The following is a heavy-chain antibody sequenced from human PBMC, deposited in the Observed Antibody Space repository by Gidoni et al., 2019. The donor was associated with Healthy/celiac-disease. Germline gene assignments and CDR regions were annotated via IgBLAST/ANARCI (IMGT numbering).Heavy chain of an antibody. J-gene: IGHJ4*02. D-gene: IGHD2-15*01. Sequence: QVQLVECGGGVVQPGRCLRLSCAAYALTCSSSAMHWVRHAPGKGLEWVAVISYDGSNKYYADSVKGRFTISRDNSKNTLYLQMNSLRAEDTAVYYCARGAGGCMGSGGSCYLVWGQGTLVTVSS. CDR2: ISYDGSNK. CDR3: ARGAGGCMGSGGSCYLV. V-gene: IGHV3-30*04. CDR1: ALTCSSSA.